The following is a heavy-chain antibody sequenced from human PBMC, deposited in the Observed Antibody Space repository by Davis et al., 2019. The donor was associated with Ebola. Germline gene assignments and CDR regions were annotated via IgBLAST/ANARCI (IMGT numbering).Heavy chain of an antibody. CDR1: GGSISSSSYY. D-gene: IGHD2-2*01. CDR3: ARQRRLHDIVVVPAAID. V-gene: IGHV4-39*01. J-gene: IGHJ6*02. CDR2: IYYSGST. Sequence: PSETLSLTCTVSGGSISSSSYYWGWIRQPPGKGLEWIGSIYYSGSTYYNPSLKSRVTISVDTSKNQFSLKLSSVTAADTAVYYCARQRRLHDIVVVPAAIDWGQGTTVTVSS.